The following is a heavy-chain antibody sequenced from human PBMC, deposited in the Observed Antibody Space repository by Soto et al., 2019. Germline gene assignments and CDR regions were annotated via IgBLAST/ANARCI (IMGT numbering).Heavy chain of an antibody. CDR3: AKGRGSGWAWYFDN. V-gene: IGHV3-23*01. CDR2: ISDTGAST. Sequence: EARLLEAGGGLKQPGGSLRLSCAASGFTFKESAMNWVRQAPGKGLEWVASISDTGASTWYAESVRGRLSISRDNSKNTLYLQMNSLRCEDTAVYYCAKGRGSGWAWYFDNWGQGTLVTVSS. D-gene: IGHD6-19*01. CDR1: GFTFKESA. J-gene: IGHJ4*02.